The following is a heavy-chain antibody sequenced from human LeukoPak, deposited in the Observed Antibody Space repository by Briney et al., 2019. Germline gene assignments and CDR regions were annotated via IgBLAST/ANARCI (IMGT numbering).Heavy chain of an antibody. Sequence: ASVTVSCKASGYIFTTYGISWVRQAPGKGLEWMGWISTNKGNTNYAQRLQGRVTMTADTSTSTAYMELRSLRSNDTAIYYCVRDIQWRFDPWGQGTLVTVSS. CDR3: VRDIQWRFDP. J-gene: IGHJ5*02. CDR2: ISTNKGNT. CDR1: GYIFTTYG. V-gene: IGHV1-18*01. D-gene: IGHD2-8*01.